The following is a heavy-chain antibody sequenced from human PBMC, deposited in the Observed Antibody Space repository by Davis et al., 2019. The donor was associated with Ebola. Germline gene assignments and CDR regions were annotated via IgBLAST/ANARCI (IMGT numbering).Heavy chain of an antibody. J-gene: IGHJ6*02. V-gene: IGHV3-11*04. Sequence: PGGSLRLSCAASGFTFSDYYMSWIRQAPGKGLEWVSYISSSGSTIYYADSVKGRFTISRDNAKNSLYLQMNSLRAEDTAVYYCARDRVLLWFGERMDVWGQGTTVTVSS. CDR2: ISSSGSTI. CDR3: ARDRVLLWFGERMDV. D-gene: IGHD3-10*01. CDR1: GFTFSDYY.